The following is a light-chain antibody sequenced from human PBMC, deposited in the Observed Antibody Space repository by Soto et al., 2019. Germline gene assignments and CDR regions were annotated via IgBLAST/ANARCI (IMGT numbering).Light chain of an antibody. CDR3: QSYDSSLSGSILDV. J-gene: IGLJ1*01. CDR1: SSNIGAGYD. V-gene: IGLV1-40*01. CDR2: GNS. Sequence: QSVLTQPPSVSGAPGQRVTISCTGSSSNIGAGYDVHWYQQLPGTAPKLLIYGNSNRPSGVPDRFSGSKSGTSASLAITGLQAEDEADYYCQSYDSSLSGSILDVFGTGTKLTVL.